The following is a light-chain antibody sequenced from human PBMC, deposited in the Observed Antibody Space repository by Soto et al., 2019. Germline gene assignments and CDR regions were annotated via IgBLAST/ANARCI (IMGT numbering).Light chain of an antibody. Sequence: EIVLTQSPATLSLSPGERATLSCRASQSVSSYLAWYQQKPGQAPRLLIYDASNRATGIPARFSGSGSGTDFTLTISSLEPEDFAVYYCHQYNSWPRGTFGPGTKVEIK. CDR1: QSVSSY. CDR2: DAS. J-gene: IGKJ3*01. CDR3: HQYNSWPRGT. V-gene: IGKV3-11*01.